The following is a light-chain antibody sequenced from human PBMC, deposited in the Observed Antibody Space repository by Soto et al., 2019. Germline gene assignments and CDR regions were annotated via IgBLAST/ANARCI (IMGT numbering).Light chain of an antibody. Sequence: IQLTQSPSSLSASVGDRVTITCRVSQGISNYLAWYQQKPGKAPKLLIYSASTLQRGVSSRFSGSGSGADFTLMISSLQPEDVATYFCQQANIYPFTFGLGTKVEIK. J-gene: IGKJ3*01. CDR3: QQANIYPFT. CDR2: SAS. V-gene: IGKV1-9*01. CDR1: QGISNY.